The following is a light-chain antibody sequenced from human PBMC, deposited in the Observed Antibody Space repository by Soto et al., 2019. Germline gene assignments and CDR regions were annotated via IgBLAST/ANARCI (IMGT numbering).Light chain of an antibody. CDR2: EVY. J-gene: IGLJ2*01. CDR3: TSFARSEDPCVV. Sequence: QSVLTQPPSASGSPGQSVTISCTGTSTDIGGYNFVSWYQQQPGKAPRLLIYEVYKRPSGVPDRFSGSKSGSTASLTVSGLQGDDEAYYYCTSFARSEDPCVVFGGGTKVTVL. CDR1: STDIGGYNF. V-gene: IGLV2-8*01.